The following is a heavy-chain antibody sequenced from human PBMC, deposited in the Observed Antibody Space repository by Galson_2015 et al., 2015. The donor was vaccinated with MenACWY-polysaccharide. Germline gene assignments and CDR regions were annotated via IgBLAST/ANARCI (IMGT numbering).Heavy chain of an antibody. Sequence: SLRLSCATSGFTFSNAWMSWVRQAPGKGLEWVGRIKSKYTGGTTDYAAPVKGRFSISRDDSRSTAYLQMNRLRTDDTGIYYWSTWRRDASWAQGTVVTVSP. V-gene: IGHV3-15*01. D-gene: IGHD2-2*01. CDR1: GFTFSNAW. J-gene: IGHJ5*02. CDR2: IKSKYTGGTT. CDR3: STWRRDAS.